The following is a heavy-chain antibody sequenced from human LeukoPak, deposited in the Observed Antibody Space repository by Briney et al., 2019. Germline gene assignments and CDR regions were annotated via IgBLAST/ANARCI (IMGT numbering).Heavy chain of an antibody. D-gene: IGHD2-15*01. J-gene: IGHJ5*02. CDR3: AKTQGYYDA. V-gene: IGHV3-23*01. CDR1: GFTFSNYA. CDR2: TWGADDKT. Sequence: GGSLRLSCVASGFTFSNYAMTWVRQAPGKGLELVSGTWGADDKTVYGDAVKGRFTISRDNSKNTLYLQMNSLRADDTAVYYCAKTQGYYDAWGQGALVTVSS.